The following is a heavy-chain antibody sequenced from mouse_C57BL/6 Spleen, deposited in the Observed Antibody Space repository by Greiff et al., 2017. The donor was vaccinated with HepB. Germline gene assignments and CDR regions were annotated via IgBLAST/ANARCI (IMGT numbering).Heavy chain of an antibody. D-gene: IGHD2-1*01. CDR2: ISDGGSYT. Sequence: EVKVVESGGGLVKPGGSLKLSCAASGFTFSSYAMSWVRQTPEKRLEWVATISDGGSYTYYPDNVKGRFTISRDNAKNNLYLQMSHLKSEDTAMYYCARDGIYYGIPYAMDYWGQGTSVTVSS. CDR1: GFTFSSYA. J-gene: IGHJ4*01. CDR3: ARDGIYYGIPYAMDY. V-gene: IGHV5-4*01.